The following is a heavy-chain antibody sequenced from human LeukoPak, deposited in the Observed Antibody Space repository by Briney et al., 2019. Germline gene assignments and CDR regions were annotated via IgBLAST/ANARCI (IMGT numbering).Heavy chain of an antibody. CDR3: ARDKGGYYPQPFDY. V-gene: IGHV4-61*08. CDR2: IYYSGST. D-gene: IGHD3-3*01. CDR1: GGSISSGGYS. Sequence: SQTLSLTCAASGGSISSGGYSWSWIRQPPGKGLEWIGYIYYSGSTNYNPSLKSRVTISVDTSKNQFSLKLSSVTAADTAVYYCARDKGGYYPQPFDYWGQGTLVTVSS. J-gene: IGHJ4*02.